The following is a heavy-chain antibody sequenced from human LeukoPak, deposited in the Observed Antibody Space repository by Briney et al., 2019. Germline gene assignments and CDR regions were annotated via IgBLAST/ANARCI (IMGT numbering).Heavy chain of an antibody. CDR1: GDSVSSNSVA. Sequence: SQTLSLTCAISGDSVSSNSVAWSWIRQSPSRGLEWLGRTYYRSKWYDDYAVPVKSRISIKPDTSTNHFSLQLTSVTPEDTAVYYCARDSITTVRGVVLHYFGMDVWGQGTTVTVSS. CDR3: ARDSITTVRGVVLHYFGMDV. D-gene: IGHD3-10*02. CDR2: TYYRSKWYD. V-gene: IGHV6-1*01. J-gene: IGHJ6*02.